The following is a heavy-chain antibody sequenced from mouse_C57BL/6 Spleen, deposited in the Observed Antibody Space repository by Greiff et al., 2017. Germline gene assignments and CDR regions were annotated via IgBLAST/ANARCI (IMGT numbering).Heavy chain of an antibody. D-gene: IGHD1-1*01. Sequence: VQLQQPGAELVKPGASVKLSCKASGYTFTSYWMHWVKQRPGQGLEWIGMIHPNSGSTNYNEKFKSKATLTVDKSSSTAYMQLSSLTSEDSAVYYCAKDYGSRSYYAMDYWGQGTSVTVSS. CDR3: AKDYGSRSYYAMDY. J-gene: IGHJ4*01. CDR1: GYTFTSYW. CDR2: IHPNSGST. V-gene: IGHV1-64*01.